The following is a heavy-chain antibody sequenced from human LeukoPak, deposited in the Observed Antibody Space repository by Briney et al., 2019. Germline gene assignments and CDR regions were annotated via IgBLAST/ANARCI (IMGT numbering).Heavy chain of an antibody. D-gene: IGHD3-10*01. Sequence: GGSLRLSCAASGFPFRNYSMNWVRQAPGRGLQWVSAISASGRTTKYADPVKGRFTISRDNSRNTLYLHIDSLRPDDTALYFCAKDDAGFGEDFDSWGQGTLVIVSS. CDR3: AKDDAGFGEDFDS. CDR1: GFPFRNYS. V-gene: IGHV3-23*01. CDR2: ISASGRTT. J-gene: IGHJ4*02.